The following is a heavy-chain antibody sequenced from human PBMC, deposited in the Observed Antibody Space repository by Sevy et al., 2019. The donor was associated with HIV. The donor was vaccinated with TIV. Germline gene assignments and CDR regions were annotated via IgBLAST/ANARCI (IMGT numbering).Heavy chain of an antibody. Sequence: GGSLRVSCAASGFTVSSNYMSWVRQAPGKGLEWVSVIYSGGSTYYADSVKGRFTISRDNSKNTLYLQMNSLRAEDTAVYYCARGYSNYYYYYYYGMDVWGQGTTVTVSS. D-gene: IGHD4-4*01. CDR1: GFTVSSNY. V-gene: IGHV3-53*01. CDR3: ARGYSNYYYYYYYGMDV. CDR2: IYSGGST. J-gene: IGHJ6*02.